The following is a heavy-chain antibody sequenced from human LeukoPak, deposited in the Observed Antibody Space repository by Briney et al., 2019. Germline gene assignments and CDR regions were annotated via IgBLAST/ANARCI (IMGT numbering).Heavy chain of an antibody. CDR2: INHSGST. J-gene: IGHJ1*01. V-gene: IGHV4-34*01. D-gene: IGHD1-26*01. CDR3: ARGSGSYLQYFQH. Sequence: PSETLSLTCAVYGGSFSGYYWCWIRQPPGKGLEWIGEINHSGSTNYNPSLKSRVTISVDTSKNQFSLKLSSVTAADTAVYYCARGSGSYLQYFQHWGQGTLVTVSS. CDR1: GGSFSGYY.